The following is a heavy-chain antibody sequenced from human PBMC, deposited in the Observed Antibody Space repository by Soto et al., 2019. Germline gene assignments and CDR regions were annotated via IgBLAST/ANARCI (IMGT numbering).Heavy chain of an antibody. J-gene: IGHJ4*02. CDR2: ISYDGSKK. V-gene: IGHV3-30-3*01. Sequence: QVQLVESGGGVVQPGKSLRLSCAASGFTLSDFAMHWVRQAPGKGLEWVAVISYDGSKKYFADSVKGRFTISRDNSNNTLYLQMNSLRADDTSVYYCASPVGDFDPYFDHWGQGTLLTVSS. CDR1: GFTLSDFA. D-gene: IGHD4-17*01. CDR3: ASPVGDFDPYFDH.